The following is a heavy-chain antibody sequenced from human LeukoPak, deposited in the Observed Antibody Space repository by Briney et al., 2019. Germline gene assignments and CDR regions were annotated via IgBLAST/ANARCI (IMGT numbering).Heavy chain of an antibody. Sequence: GGSLRLSCAVFSLTFTAYSMTWVRQGPGKGLEWVSSIYNSGTKIFYADSVKGRFTISRDNSKNMLYLQMNSLRVEGTAVYYCAKDVAPDSGWDLDYWGQGTLVTVSS. CDR2: IYNSGTKI. CDR1: SLTFTAYS. CDR3: AKDVAPDSGWDLDY. D-gene: IGHD6-19*01. V-gene: IGHV3-23*05. J-gene: IGHJ4*02.